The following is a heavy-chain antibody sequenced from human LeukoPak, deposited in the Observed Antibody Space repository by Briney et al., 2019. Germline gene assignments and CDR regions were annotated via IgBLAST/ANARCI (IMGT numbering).Heavy chain of an antibody. CDR1: GYSFTSFW. CDR2: ISPGDSDT. Sequence: GESLKISCKGSGYSFTSFWIGWVRQMPGKGLEWMGIISPGDSDTRYSPSFQGQVTISVDKSINIAYLQWGSLKASDTAMYYCARSGGYYLSAFDLWGQGTMVTVSS. J-gene: IGHJ3*01. V-gene: IGHV5-51*01. CDR3: ARSGGYYLSAFDL. D-gene: IGHD3-22*01.